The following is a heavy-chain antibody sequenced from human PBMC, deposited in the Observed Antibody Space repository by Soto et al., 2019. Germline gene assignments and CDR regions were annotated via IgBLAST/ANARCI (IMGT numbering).Heavy chain of an antibody. V-gene: IGHV4-34*01. J-gene: IGHJ5*02. D-gene: IGHD3-3*01. CDR1: GGSFSGYY. Sequence: SETLSLTCAVYGGSFSGYYWSWIRQPPGKGLEWIGEINHSGSTNYNPSLKSRVTISVDTSKNQFSLKLSSVTAADTAVYYCARGRLRIINSGKNYEGTRGSWFDPWGQGTLVTVSS. CDR2: INHSGST. CDR3: ARGRLRIINSGKNYEGTRGSWFDP.